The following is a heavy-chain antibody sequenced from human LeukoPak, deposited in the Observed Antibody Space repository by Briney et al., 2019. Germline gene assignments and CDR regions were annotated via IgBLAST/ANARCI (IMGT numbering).Heavy chain of an antibody. CDR2: INHSGST. J-gene: IGHJ2*01. V-gene: IGHV4-34*01. CDR1: GGSFSGYY. Sequence: SETLSLTCAVYGGSFSGYYWSWIRQPPGKGLEWIGEINHSGSTNYNPSLKSRVTISVDTSKNQFSLKLSSVTAADTAVYYCAGGGEQQLPWYFDLWGRGTLVTVSS. CDR3: AGGGEQQLPWYFDL. D-gene: IGHD6-13*01.